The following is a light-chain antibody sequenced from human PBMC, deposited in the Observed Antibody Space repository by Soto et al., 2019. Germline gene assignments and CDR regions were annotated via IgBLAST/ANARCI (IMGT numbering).Light chain of an antibody. V-gene: IGLV2-8*01. J-gene: IGLJ1*01. Sequence: QSVLTQPPSASGSPGQSVTISCTGTSSDVGANNYVSWYQQHPGKAPKLMIYEVTKRPSGVPDRFSGSKSGNTASLTVSGLQAEDEADYYCSSYAGTNRVFGTETKLTVL. CDR2: EVT. CDR3: SSYAGTNRV. CDR1: SSDVGANNY.